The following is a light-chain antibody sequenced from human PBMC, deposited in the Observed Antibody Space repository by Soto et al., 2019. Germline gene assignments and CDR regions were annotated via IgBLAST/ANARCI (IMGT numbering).Light chain of an antibody. Sequence: QSVLTQPPSASGSPGQSVAISCTGTSCDVGGYNYVSWYQQHPGNAPNLMFYEVNKRPSGVPDRCSGSNSGNTASLTVSGLQAEDEADYCCSSCAGSSNVFGTGTKLTVL. CDR1: SCDVGGYNY. V-gene: IGLV2-8*01. CDR2: EVN. CDR3: SSCAGSSNV. J-gene: IGLJ1*01.